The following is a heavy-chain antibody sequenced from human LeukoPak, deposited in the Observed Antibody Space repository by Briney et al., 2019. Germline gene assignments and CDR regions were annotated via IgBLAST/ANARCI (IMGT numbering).Heavy chain of an antibody. CDR1: GYTFTSYG. V-gene: IGHV1-18*01. J-gene: IGHJ4*02. D-gene: IGHD3-10*01. Sequence: ASVKVSCKASGYTFTSYGISWVRQAPGQGLEWMGWISAYNGNTNYAQKLQGRVTMTTDTSTSTAYMELRSLRSDDTAVYYCARTRGDYGSERNIPDYWGQGTLVTVSS. CDR3: ARTRGDYGSERNIPDY. CDR2: ISAYNGNT.